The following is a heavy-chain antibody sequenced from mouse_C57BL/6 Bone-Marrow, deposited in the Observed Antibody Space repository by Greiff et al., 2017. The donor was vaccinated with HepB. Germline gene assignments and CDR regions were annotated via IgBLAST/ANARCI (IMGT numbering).Heavy chain of an antibody. CDR2: IRSKSNNYAT. D-gene: IGHD1-1*01. Sequence: DVKLQESGGGLVQPKGSLKLSCAASGFSFNTYAMNWVRQAPGKGLEWVARIRSKSNNYATYYADSVKDRFTISRDDSESMLYLQMNNLKTEDTAMYYCVIIYYYGSGAYWGQGTLVTVSA. J-gene: IGHJ3*01. CDR3: VIIYYYGSGAY. CDR1: GFSFNTYA. V-gene: IGHV10-1*01.